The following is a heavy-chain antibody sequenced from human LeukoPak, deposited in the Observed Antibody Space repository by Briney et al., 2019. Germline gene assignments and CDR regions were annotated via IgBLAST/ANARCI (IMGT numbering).Heavy chain of an antibody. J-gene: IGHJ4*02. CDR3: ARTAIRREWLLYGGDYFDY. CDR1: GGSISSYY. V-gene: IGHV4-59*01. D-gene: IGHD3-3*01. Sequence: SETLSLTCTVSGGSISSYYWSWIRQPPGKGLEWIGCIYYSGSTNYNPSLKSRVTISVDTPKNQFSLKLSSVTAADTAVYYCARTAIRREWLLYGGDYFDYWGQGTLVTVSS. CDR2: IYYSGST.